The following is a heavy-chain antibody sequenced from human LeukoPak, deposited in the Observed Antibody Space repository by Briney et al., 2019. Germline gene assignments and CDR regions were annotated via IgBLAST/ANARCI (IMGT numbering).Heavy chain of an antibody. J-gene: IGHJ6*03. CDR2: LNTDGSST. CDR1: GFTFSNYW. D-gene: IGHD2-2*03. Sequence: GGSLRLSCAASGFTFSNYWMHWVRQAPGKGLVWVSHLNTDGSSTYYADSVMGRFTISRDNAKNSLYLQMNSLRAEDTAVYYCARVDVAYYMDVWGKGTTVTVSS. V-gene: IGHV3-74*01. CDR3: ARVDVAYYMDV.